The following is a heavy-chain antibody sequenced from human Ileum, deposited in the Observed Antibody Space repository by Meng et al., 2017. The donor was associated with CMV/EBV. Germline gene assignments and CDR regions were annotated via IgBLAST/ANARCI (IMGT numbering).Heavy chain of an antibody. CDR2: IIPILGIA. CDR3: AREGPETYQLPPNYYYYGMDV. Sequence: SVKVSCKASGGTFSSYAISWVRQAPGQGLEWMGGIIPILGIANYAQKFQGRVTITADKSTSTAYMELSSLRSEDTAVYYCAREGPETYQLPPNYYYYGMDVWGQGSTATVSS. V-gene: IGHV1-69*10. CDR1: GGTFSSYA. D-gene: IGHD2-2*01. J-gene: IGHJ6*02.